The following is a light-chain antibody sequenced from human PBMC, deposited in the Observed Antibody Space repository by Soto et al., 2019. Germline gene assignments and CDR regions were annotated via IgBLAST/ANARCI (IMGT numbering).Light chain of an antibody. Sequence: EIVLTQSPGTLSLSSGERATLSCRASQSVSSSYLAWYQQKPGQAPRLLIYGASSRATGIPDRFSGSGSGTDFTLTISRLEPEDFAVYYCPKYGSSTITFGQGTRLEIK. CDR3: PKYGSSTIT. V-gene: IGKV3-20*01. CDR1: QSVSSSY. CDR2: GAS. J-gene: IGKJ5*01.